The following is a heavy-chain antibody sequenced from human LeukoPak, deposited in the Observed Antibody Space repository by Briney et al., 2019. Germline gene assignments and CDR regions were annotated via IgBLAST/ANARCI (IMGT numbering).Heavy chain of an antibody. V-gene: IGHV4-59*01. CDR2: IYYSGST. J-gene: IGHJ4*02. Sequence: SETPSLTCSVFGGSISSYYWSWIRQPPGKGLEWLGYIYYSGSTNYNPSLKSRVTISVDTSKNQFSLKLSSVTAADTAVYYCARSGVVEMATIKWGQGILVTVSS. CDR1: GGSISSYY. CDR3: ARSGVVEMATIK. D-gene: IGHD5-24*01.